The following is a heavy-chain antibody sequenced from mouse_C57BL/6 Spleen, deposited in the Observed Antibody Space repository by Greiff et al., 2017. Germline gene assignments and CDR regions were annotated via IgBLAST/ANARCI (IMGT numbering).Heavy chain of an antibody. V-gene: IGHV1-69*01. Sequence: QVQLQQPGAELVMPGASVKLSCKASGYTFTSYWMHWVKQRPGQGLEWIGEIDPSASYTNYNQKFKGKSTLTVDKSSSTAYMQLSSLTSEDSAVYYCARDYGSSYRYFDYWGQGTTLTVSS. CDR2: IDPSASYT. CDR3: ARDYGSSYRYFDY. J-gene: IGHJ2*01. CDR1: GYTFTSYW. D-gene: IGHD1-1*01.